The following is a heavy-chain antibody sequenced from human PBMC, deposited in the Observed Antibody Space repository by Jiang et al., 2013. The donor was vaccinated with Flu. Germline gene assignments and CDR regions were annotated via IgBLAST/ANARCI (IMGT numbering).Heavy chain of an antibody. Sequence: GLVKPFGDPVPHLALSLVAPSATAVTTGAGSARPRKGPEWIGSMSPSGITYYSPSLESRVTMSVDTSKKQFSLRLNFVTAEDTAIYHCIRDRDIVSRGGFDFWGQGTLVTVSS. J-gene: IGHJ4*02. CDR2: MSPSGIT. D-gene: IGHD5/OR15-5a*01. V-gene: IGHV4-39*03. CDR1: VAPSATAVTT. CDR3: IRDRDIVSRGGFDF.